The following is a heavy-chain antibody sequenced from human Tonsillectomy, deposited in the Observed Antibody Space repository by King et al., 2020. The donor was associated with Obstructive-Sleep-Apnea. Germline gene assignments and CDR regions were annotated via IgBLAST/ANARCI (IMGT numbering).Heavy chain of an antibody. J-gene: IGHJ4*02. CDR2: ISSRSSFI. V-gene: IGHV3-21*01. Sequence: VQLVESGGGLVKPGGSLRLSCAASGFTFSHYAMNWVRQVPGKGLEWVSSISSRSSFIYYADSVEGRFTISRDNAKNSLYLQMNSLRAEDTAVYYCARPPNDDLWSGSLFYFHSWGQGTLVTVSS. CDR3: ARPPNDDLWSGSLFYFHS. D-gene: IGHD3-3*01. CDR1: GFTFSHYA.